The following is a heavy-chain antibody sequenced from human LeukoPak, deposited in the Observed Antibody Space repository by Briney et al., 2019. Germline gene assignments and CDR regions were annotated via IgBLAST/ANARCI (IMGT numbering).Heavy chain of an antibody. J-gene: IGHJ5*02. Sequence: GASVKVSCKASGGTFSSYAISWARQAPGQGLEWMGGIIPIFGTANYAQKFQGRVTITADESTSTAYMELSSLRSEDTAVYYCAREDMATANWFDPWGQGTLVTVSS. V-gene: IGHV1-69*13. CDR2: IIPIFGTA. CDR3: AREDMATANWFDP. CDR1: GGTFSSYA. D-gene: IGHD5-24*01.